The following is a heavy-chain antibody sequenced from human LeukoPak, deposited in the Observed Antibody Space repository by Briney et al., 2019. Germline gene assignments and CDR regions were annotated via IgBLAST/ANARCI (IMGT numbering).Heavy chain of an antibody. Sequence: ASVKVSCKASGYTFTSYGISWVRQAPGQGLEWMGWISAYNGNTNYAQKLQGRVTMTTDTSTSTAYMELRSLRSDDTAVYYCARDRGAYCGGDCYWNWFDPWGQGTLVTVS. CDR1: GYTFTSYG. V-gene: IGHV1-18*01. J-gene: IGHJ5*02. CDR3: ARDRGAYCGGDCYWNWFDP. D-gene: IGHD2-21*02. CDR2: ISAYNGNT.